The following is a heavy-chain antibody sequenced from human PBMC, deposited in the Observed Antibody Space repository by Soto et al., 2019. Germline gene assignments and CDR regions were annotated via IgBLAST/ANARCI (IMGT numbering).Heavy chain of an antibody. CDR3: ANTFRGDYYFFQH. Sequence: PSDTLALACTVSGVSITTSIYFWVWIRQPPGKGLEWIGSVYYSGSTYYNPSLKSRVTISVDTSKNQFSLKLTSVTAADTAVYYCANTFRGDYYFFQHCGQGTLVTVSS. V-gene: IGHV4-39*01. CDR1: GVSITTSIYF. J-gene: IGHJ1*01. D-gene: IGHD2-21*02. CDR2: VYYSGST.